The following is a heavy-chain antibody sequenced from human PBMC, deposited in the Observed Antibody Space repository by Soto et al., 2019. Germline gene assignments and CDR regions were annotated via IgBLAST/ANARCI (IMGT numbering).Heavy chain of an antibody. V-gene: IGHV1-18*01. Sequence: QVQLVQSGGEGKKPGASVKVSCKASGYTFTSYGISWVRQAPGQGLEWMAWISAYNGNTNYAQKLQGRVTMTTDTSTSTAYMELRSLRSDDTAVYYCARAGGYCSGGSCHINWFDPWGQGTLVTVSS. D-gene: IGHD2-15*01. J-gene: IGHJ5*02. CDR3: ARAGGYCSGGSCHINWFDP. CDR1: GYTFTSYG. CDR2: ISAYNGNT.